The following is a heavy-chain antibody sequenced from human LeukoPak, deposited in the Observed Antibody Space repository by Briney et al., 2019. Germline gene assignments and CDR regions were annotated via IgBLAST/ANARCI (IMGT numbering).Heavy chain of an antibody. CDR2: IRAYNGNT. CDR1: GYTFTSYA. CDR3: ARDSSALLWFGELYPAADY. Sequence: ASVKVSCKASGYTFTSYAMNWVRQAPGQGLEWMGWIRAYNGNTNYAQKLQGRVTMTTDTSTSTAYMELRSLRSDDTAVYYCARDSSALLWFGELYPAADYWGQGTLVTVSS. D-gene: IGHD3-10*01. J-gene: IGHJ4*02. V-gene: IGHV1-18*01.